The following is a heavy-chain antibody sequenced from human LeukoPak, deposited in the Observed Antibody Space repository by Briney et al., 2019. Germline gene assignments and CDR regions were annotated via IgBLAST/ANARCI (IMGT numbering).Heavy chain of an antibody. CDR3: AKVDGYNSGWYDY. CDR1: GFTFDDYG. D-gene: IGHD6-19*01. V-gene: IGHV3-9*01. J-gene: IGHJ4*02. CDR2: ISWNSGNI. Sequence: PGGSLRLSCAASGFTFDDYGMHWVRQPPGKGLEWVSGISWNSGNIGYADSVKGRFTISRDNAKNSLYLQMNSLRTEDAALYYCAKVDGYNSGWYDYWGRGTLVTVSS.